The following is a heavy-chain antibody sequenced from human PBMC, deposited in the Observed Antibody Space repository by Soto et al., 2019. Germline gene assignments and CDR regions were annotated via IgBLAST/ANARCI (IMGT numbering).Heavy chain of an antibody. CDR2: INPNSGGT. CDR1: GYTFTGYY. D-gene: IGHD3-22*01. CDR3: ARVSGYYHPFGY. V-gene: IGHV1-2*02. Sequence: ASVKVSCNASGYTFTGYYMHWVRQAPGQGLEWMGWINPNSGGTNYAQKFQGRVTMTRDTSISTAYMELSRLRSDDTAVYYCARVSGYYHPFGYWGHLTLFTVS. J-gene: IGHJ4*01.